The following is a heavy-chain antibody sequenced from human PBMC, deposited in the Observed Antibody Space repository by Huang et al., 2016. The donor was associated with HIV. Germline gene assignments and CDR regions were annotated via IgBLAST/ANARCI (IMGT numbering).Heavy chain of an antibody. D-gene: IGHD3-10*01. Sequence: QVQLRQWGAGLVKPSETLSLTCAVYGVPVSGHDLTWIRLSPGKGLECIGEISHICKDNYQTSLKSRERIAKDTAKNQFSMELTSVSAADTGVYVCERGKAADKAWYGVYYFDYWGEGALVTVTS. CDR1: GVPVSGHD. CDR2: ISHICKD. CDR3: ERGKAADKAWYGVYYFDY. V-gene: IGHV4-34*01. J-gene: IGHJ4*02.